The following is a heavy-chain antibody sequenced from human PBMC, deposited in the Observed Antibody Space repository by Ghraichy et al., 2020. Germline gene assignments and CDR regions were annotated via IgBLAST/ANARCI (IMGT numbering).Heavy chain of an antibody. CDR2: IFASGNT. J-gene: IGHJ6*02. Sequence: LSCSVSGDSINGFYWSWIRQPAGKGLQWIGHIFASGNTNYSPSLKSRVTMSTDTSKNQVSLRLQSVTAADTAVYYCARSYDYIWGSHRFGLDVWGQGTTVTVSS. CDR3: ARSYDYIWGSHRFGLDV. D-gene: IGHD3-16*01. CDR1: GDSINGFY. V-gene: IGHV4-4*07.